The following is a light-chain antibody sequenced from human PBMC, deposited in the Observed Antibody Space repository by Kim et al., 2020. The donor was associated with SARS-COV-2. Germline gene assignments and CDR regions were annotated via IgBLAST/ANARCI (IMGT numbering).Light chain of an antibody. CDR1: QSVSSK. Sequence: EIVMTQSPATLSVSPGERATLSCRASQSVSSKLAWYQQKPGQAPRLLIYGASTRATGIPVRFSGSGSGTEFTLTISSLQSEDFALYHCQQYNKWPLNFGGGTKVDIK. CDR2: GAS. CDR3: QQYNKWPLN. J-gene: IGKJ4*01. V-gene: IGKV3-15*01.